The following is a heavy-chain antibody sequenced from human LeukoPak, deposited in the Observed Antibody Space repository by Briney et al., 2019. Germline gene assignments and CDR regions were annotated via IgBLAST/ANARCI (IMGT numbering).Heavy chain of an antibody. J-gene: IGHJ3*02. Sequence: SETLSLTCSVSGGSVTTDIYYWGWIRQPPGKGLEWIGNIYHSGTTYSNPSLRSRVTISVDTSKNQFSLKLSSVTAADTAVYYCTRGTMVRGVIITTDIWGQGTMVTVSS. CDR3: TRGTMVRGVIITTDI. CDR1: GGSVTTDIYY. D-gene: IGHD3-10*01. V-gene: IGHV4-39*07. CDR2: IYHSGTT.